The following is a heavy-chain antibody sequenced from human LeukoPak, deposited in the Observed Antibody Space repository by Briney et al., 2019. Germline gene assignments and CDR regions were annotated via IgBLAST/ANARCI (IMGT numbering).Heavy chain of an antibody. V-gene: IGHV1-69*06. CDR2: IIPIFGTA. CDR1: GGTFSSYA. J-gene: IGHJ6*02. CDR3: ARAPSPDYYDSSGYYRNYYYGMDV. Sequence: GASVKVSCKASGGTFSSYAISWVRQAPGQGLEWMGGIIPIFGTANYVQKFQGRVTITADKSTRTAYMELSSLRSEDTAVYYCARAPSPDYYDSSGYYRNYYYGMDVWGQGTTVTVSS. D-gene: IGHD3-22*01.